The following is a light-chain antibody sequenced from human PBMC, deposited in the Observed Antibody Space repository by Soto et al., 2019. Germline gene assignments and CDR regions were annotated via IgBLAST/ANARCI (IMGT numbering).Light chain of an antibody. CDR1: SSNIGAGYD. CDR3: QSYDSSLSGWV. CDR2: GNN. J-gene: IGLJ1*01. V-gene: IGLV1-40*01. Sequence: QAVVTQPPSVSGAPGQRVTISCTGSSSNIGAGYDVHWYQQLPGTAPKLLIYGNNNRPSGVPDRFSGSKSGTSASLAITGLQAEDEADYYCQSYDSSLSGWVFGTGTKVTVL.